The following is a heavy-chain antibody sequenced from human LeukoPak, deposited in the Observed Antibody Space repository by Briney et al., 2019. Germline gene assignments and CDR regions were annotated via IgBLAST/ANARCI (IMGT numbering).Heavy chain of an antibody. V-gene: IGHV4-34*01. D-gene: IGHD2-2*01. CDR3: ATTRRKAYANHWHWFDP. J-gene: IGHJ5*02. Sequence: PSETLSLTCIVPGGSFSGYYWSWIRQPPGKGLQWIGEIDHTGSTNYNPSLKSRVTISVDTSKNQFSLRLKSVTAADTGVYYCATTRRKAYANHWHWFDPWGQGTVVTVPS. CDR2: IDHTGST. CDR1: GGSFSGYY.